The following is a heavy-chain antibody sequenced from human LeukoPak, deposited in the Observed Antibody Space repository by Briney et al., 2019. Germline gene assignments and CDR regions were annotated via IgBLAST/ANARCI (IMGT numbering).Heavy chain of an antibody. Sequence: GGSLRLSCAASGFTFSDYYMSWIRQAPGKGLEWVSYISSSGSTIYYADSVKGRFTISRDNAKNSLYLQMNSLRAEDTAVYYCAIIVEMATIVDYWGQGTLVTVSS. CDR3: AIIVEMATIVDY. CDR1: GFTFSDYY. V-gene: IGHV3-11*04. CDR2: ISSSGSTI. D-gene: IGHD5-24*01. J-gene: IGHJ4*02.